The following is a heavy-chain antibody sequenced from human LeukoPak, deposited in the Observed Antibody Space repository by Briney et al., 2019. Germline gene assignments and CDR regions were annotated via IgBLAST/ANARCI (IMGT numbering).Heavy chain of an antibody. J-gene: IGHJ3*02. Sequence: AGGSLRLSCAASGFTFSSYAMSLVRQAPGKGLEWVSCISGSGGSTYYADSVKGRSTISRDNSKNTLFVQMNSLIAEDTAVYYCSKGRGYCSSTSCFLSLVNAFDIRGQGTMVTVSS. CDR3: SKGRGYCSSTSCFLSLVNAFDI. V-gene: IGHV3-23*01. D-gene: IGHD2-2*01. CDR2: ISGSGGST. CDR1: GFTFSSYA.